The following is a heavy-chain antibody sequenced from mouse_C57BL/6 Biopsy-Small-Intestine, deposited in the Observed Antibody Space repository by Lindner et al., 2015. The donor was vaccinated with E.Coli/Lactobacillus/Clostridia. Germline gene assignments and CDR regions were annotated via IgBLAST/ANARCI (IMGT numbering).Heavy chain of an antibody. CDR1: GFVYAL. CDR3: ARGGTSGWLES. D-gene: IGHD1-2*01. V-gene: IGHV1-4*01. CDR2: VNVAGGSAT. J-gene: IGHJ4*01. Sequence: SVKVSCKTPGFVYALHWVRQAPGQRPEWMGWVNVAGGSATKYSQKFQDRATITWDTSASTAYMELTGLTAQDTGVYYCARGGTSGWLESWGQGTLVTVSS.